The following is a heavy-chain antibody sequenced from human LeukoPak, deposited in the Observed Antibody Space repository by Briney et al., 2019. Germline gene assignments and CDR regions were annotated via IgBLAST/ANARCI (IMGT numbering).Heavy chain of an antibody. V-gene: IGHV4-34*01. CDR3: ATSFVTLGIISAY. J-gene: IGHJ4*02. D-gene: IGHD3-16*02. CDR2: ISHSGGI. CDR1: GGSFSEYY. Sequence: TSETLSLTCAVYGGSFSEYYWNWIRQPPGEGLEWIGEISHSGGIKYNPSLKSRVTMSPDTSKNQFSLKLRSVTAADTAIYYCATSFVTLGIISAYWGQGTPVTVSS.